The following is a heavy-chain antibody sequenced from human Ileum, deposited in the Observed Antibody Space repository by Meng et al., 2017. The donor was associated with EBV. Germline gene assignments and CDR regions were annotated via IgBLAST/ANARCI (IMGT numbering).Heavy chain of an antibody. CDR1: GGSNSSRNW. V-gene: IGHV4-4*02. J-gene: IGHJ4*02. Sequence: VLPQGAGPGLVKPSGTLSLTFAVSGGSNSSRNWWSWVRQPPGKGLEWIGKIYHSGITIYNPSLKSRVTMSVDNSKNQFSLKLNSMTAADTAVYYCARDPTGGEDHQRVWGQGTLVTVSS. D-gene: IGHD1-14*01. CDR3: ARDPTGGEDHQRV. CDR2: IYHSGIT.